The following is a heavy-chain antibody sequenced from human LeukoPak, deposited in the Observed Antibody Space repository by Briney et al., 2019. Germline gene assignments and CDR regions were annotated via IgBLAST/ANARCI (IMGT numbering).Heavy chain of an antibody. J-gene: IGHJ3*02. V-gene: IGHV1-18*04. D-gene: IGHD6-13*01. CDR3: ARVEAAAGFDAFDI. CDR2: ISAYNGNT. Sequence: ASVKVSCKASGYTFTSYGISWVRQAPGQGLKWMGWISAYNGNTNYAQKLQGRVTMTTDTSTSTAYMELRSLRSDDTAVYYCARVEAAAGFDAFDIWGQGTMVTVSS. CDR1: GYTFTSYG.